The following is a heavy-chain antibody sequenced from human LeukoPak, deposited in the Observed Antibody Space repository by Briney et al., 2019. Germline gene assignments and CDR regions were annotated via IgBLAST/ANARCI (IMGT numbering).Heavy chain of an antibody. Sequence: KDGESLKISCEGSGYSFSNHWIAWVRQMPGKGLEWMGIIYPGDSDTRYSPSFQGQVSISADKSISTAYLQWNSLKASDTATYYCVGLMCDTLTDDEPYRLYYYGMDVWGQGTTVTVSS. CDR1: GYSFSNHW. CDR3: VGLMCDTLTDDEPYRLYYYGMDV. J-gene: IGHJ6*02. V-gene: IGHV5-51*01. D-gene: IGHD3-9*01. CDR2: IYPGDSDT.